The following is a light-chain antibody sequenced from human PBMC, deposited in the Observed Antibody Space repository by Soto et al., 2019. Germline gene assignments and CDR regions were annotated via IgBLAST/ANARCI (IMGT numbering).Light chain of an antibody. V-gene: IGKV3-15*01. Sequence: EIVMTQSPATLSVSPGERATLSCRASQSVSSNLAWYQQKPGQAPRLLIYGASTRATGIPARFSGSGSGTESTLTISSLQSEDFAHYYCQQYNNWPPYTFGQGTKLEIK. J-gene: IGKJ2*01. CDR3: QQYNNWPPYT. CDR2: GAS. CDR1: QSVSSN.